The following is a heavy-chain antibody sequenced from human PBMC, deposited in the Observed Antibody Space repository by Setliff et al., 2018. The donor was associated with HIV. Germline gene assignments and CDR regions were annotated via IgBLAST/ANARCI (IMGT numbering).Heavy chain of an antibody. CDR3: ANSYSASGNYHYYDYLDV. V-gene: IGHV3-23*01. CDR2: ISGSGGAI. J-gene: IGHJ6*03. D-gene: IGHD3-10*01. Sequence: GGSLRLSCVVSGFTFTSFSMTWVRQAPGKGLEWVSSISGSGGAIKDAESVKGRFTISRDNSRNTLYLQMNSLRIEDSGAYYCANSYSASGNYHYYDYLDVWGKGTTVTVSS. CDR1: GFTFTSFS.